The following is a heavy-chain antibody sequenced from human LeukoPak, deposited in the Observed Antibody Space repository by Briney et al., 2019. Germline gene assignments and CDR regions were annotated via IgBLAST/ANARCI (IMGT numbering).Heavy chain of an antibody. CDR3: AKDPPTYSGSPNAFDI. D-gene: IGHD1-26*01. V-gene: IGHV3-23*01. CDR2: ISGSGGST. Sequence: GGSLRLSCAASGFTFSSHAMSWVRQAPGKGLGWVSAISGSGGSTYYADSVKGRFTISRDNSKNTLYLQMNSLRAEDTAVYYCAKDPPTYSGSPNAFDIWGQGTMVTVSS. J-gene: IGHJ3*02. CDR1: GFTFSSHA.